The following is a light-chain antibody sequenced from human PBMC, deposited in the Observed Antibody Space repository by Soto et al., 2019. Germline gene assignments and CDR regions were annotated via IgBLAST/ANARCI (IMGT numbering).Light chain of an antibody. V-gene: IGLV2-14*01. CDR3: TTFAPGRIYV. CDR1: SSDVGPYDY. Sequence: SALTQPASVSGSPGQSITISCSGASSDVGPYDYASWYQHHPGRAPKLLIYEVSNRPSGVSYRFSGSKSGNTASLSISGLQAEDEGDYYCTTFAPGRIYVFGSGTKLTVL. J-gene: IGLJ1*01. CDR2: EVS.